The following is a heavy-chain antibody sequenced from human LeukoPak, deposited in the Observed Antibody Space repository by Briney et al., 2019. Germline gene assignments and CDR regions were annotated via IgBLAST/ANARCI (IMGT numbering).Heavy chain of an antibody. CDR1: GFTFSSYS. J-gene: IGHJ4*02. D-gene: IGHD4-17*01. CDR3: ARDFPTVTTRGYFDY. Sequence: GGSLRLSCAASGFTFSSYSMNWVRQAPGKGLEWVSSVSSSSSYINYADSVKGRFTISRDNAKNSLYLQMNSLRAEDTAVYYCARDFPTVTTRGYFDYWGQGTRVTVSS. V-gene: IGHV3-21*01. CDR2: VSSSSSYI.